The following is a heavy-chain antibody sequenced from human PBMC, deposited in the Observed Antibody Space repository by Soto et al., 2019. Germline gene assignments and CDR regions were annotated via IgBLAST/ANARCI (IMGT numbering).Heavy chain of an antibody. V-gene: IGHV3-13*01. J-gene: IGHJ5*02. CDR2: IGTLADT. CDR1: GFTFSTYD. Sequence: PGGSLRLSCAASGFTFSTYDMHWVRQVPGKGLEWVSAIGTLADTFYADSVKGRFTISRENAKSSLYLQMNSLTAGDTAVYYCARQAAYWHGGWGWFDPWGQGTLVTVSS. CDR3: ARQAAYWHGGWGWFDP. D-gene: IGHD2-8*02.